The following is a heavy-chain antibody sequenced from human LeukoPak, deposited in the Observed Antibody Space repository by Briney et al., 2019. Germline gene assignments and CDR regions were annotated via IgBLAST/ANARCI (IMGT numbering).Heavy chain of an antibody. CDR1: GGSISTYY. Sequence: SETLSLTCAVSGGSISTYYWSWIRQSPGKGLEWIADISASGGTNYNPSLESRVTVSIDSSKNQFSLKLSSVTAADTAVFYCARSPHNSAWYEKWFDPWGQGTLVTVSS. J-gene: IGHJ5*02. CDR3: ARSPHNSAWYEKWFDP. CDR2: ISASGGT. D-gene: IGHD6-19*01. V-gene: IGHV4-4*08.